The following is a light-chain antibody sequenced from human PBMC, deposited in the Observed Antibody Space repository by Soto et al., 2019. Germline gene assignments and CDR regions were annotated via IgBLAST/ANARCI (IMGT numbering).Light chain of an antibody. J-gene: IGKJ1*01. CDR1: QSVSSY. V-gene: IGKV3-11*01. CDR2: DAS. Sequence: EIVLTQSPATLSLSPGETATLSCRASQSVSSYLAWYQQKPGQAPRLLIYDASNRATGIPARFSGSGSGTDFTLTISSLEPEDFPVYYCQQRSNWPPWTFGQGTKVEIK. CDR3: QQRSNWPPWT.